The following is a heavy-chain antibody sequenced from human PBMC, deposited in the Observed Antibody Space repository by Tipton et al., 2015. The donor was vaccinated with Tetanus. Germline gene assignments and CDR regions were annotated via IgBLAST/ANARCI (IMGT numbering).Heavy chain of an antibody. CDR2: IYSSGST. J-gene: IGHJ3*01. Sequence: TLSLTCSVSGGSISSGDYFWSWIRQPPGKGLEWIGYIYSSGSTYYNPSLKSRVSLSQDTSKNQFSLKLNSMTAADTAVYYCARETNMLRGVMINGSAFDVWGQGTLVTVSS. CDR1: GGSISSGDYF. CDR3: ARETNMLRGVMINGSAFDV. D-gene: IGHD3-10*01. V-gene: IGHV4-30-4*01.